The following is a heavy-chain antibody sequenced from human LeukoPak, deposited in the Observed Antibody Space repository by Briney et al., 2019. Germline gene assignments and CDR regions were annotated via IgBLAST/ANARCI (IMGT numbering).Heavy chain of an antibody. CDR3: AATSIRMVQRIIYYGKDV. Sequence: SVKVSCKASGFTNSNSSVQWVRQARGQRPEWIGWIVVGTGKTNYAQRLQERVTITRDMSTGTVDMELSSLRSEDTAVYYRAATSIRMVQRIIYYGKDVWGQGTTVTVSS. V-gene: IGHV1-58*01. J-gene: IGHJ6*02. D-gene: IGHD3-10*01. CDR1: GFTNSNSS. CDR2: IVVGTGKT.